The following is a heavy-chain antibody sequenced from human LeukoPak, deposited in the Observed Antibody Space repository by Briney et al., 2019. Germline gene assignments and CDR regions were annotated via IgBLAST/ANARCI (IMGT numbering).Heavy chain of an antibody. CDR3: AKELDTMFFDY. CDR2: AGWAGGTT. Sequence: GGSLRLSCATSGFNFHRYTIHWVRQAPGKGLEWVSLAGWAGGTTYYSDSVRGRFTISRDSGRNSVYLQMNSLTTDDTAFYFCAKELDTMFFDYWGQGALVAVSS. CDR1: GFNFHRYT. D-gene: IGHD3-10*02. J-gene: IGHJ4*02. V-gene: IGHV3-43*01.